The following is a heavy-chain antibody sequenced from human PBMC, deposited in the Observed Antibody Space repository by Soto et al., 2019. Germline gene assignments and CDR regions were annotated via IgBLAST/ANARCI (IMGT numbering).Heavy chain of an antibody. Sequence: EVQLVESGGGLIQPGGSLKLPCAASGFTVGNNYMSWFRQAPGKGLEWVSLIYSTGTTKYADSVKGRFTVSRDNAKNTLYLQMNSLRAEDTAVYYCAKDGRGSGSHYNSFGYWGQGTLVTVSS. CDR3: AKDGRGSGSHYNSFGY. J-gene: IGHJ4*02. CDR2: IYSTGTT. D-gene: IGHD3-10*01. CDR1: GFTVGNNY. V-gene: IGHV3-53*01.